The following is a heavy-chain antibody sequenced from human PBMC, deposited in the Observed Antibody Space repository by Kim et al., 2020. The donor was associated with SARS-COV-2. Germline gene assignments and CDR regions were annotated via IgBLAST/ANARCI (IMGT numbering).Heavy chain of an antibody. CDR1: GYSFTSYW. D-gene: IGHD2-15*01. J-gene: IGHJ4*02. CDR2: IYPGDSDT. CDR3: ARGGYCSGGSCYYFDY. V-gene: IGHV5-51*01. Sequence: GESLKISCKGSGYSFTSYWIGWVRQMPGKGLEWMGIIYPGDSDTRYSPSFQGQVTISADESISTAYLQWSSLKASDTAMYYCARGGYCSGGSCYYFDYWGQGTLVTVSS.